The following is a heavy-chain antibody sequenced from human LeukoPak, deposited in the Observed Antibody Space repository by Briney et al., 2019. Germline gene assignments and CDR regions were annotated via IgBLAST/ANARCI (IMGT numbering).Heavy chain of an antibody. Sequence: GGSLRLSCAASGFTFSNYAMSWVRQAPGRGPEWVSAISGSGVSTYYADSVKGRFTISRDNSRSTLYLQMNILRAEDTAVYYCARERYFDYWGQGTLVTVSS. V-gene: IGHV3-23*01. CDR1: GFTFSNYA. J-gene: IGHJ4*02. CDR3: ARERYFDY. CDR2: ISGSGVST.